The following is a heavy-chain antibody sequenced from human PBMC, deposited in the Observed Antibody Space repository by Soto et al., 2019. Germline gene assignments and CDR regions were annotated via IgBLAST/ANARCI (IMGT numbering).Heavy chain of an antibody. Sequence: GASVKVSCRASGYTFTDYYIHWVRQAPGQGLEWMGIINPASGSPSYAQKFQGRVTMTTDTSTKTAYMDLSSLRSDDTAVYYCARARAVVSDALDAFDIWGQAKMVSVS. CDR3: ARARAVVSDALDAFDI. CDR2: INPASGSP. J-gene: IGHJ3*02. D-gene: IGHD2-21*01. V-gene: IGHV1-46*01. CDR1: GYTFTDYY.